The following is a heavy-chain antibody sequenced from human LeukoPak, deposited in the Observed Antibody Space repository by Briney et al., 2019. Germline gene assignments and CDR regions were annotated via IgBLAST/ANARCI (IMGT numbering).Heavy chain of an antibody. CDR3: ARDPWYCSGGSCYRAFDY. J-gene: IGHJ4*02. Sequence: GGSLRLSCAVSGFTFSSYAMHWVRQAPGKGLEWVAVISYDGSNKYYTDSVKGRFTISRDNSKNTLYLEMNSLRAEDTAVYYCARDPWYCSGGSCYRAFDYRGQGTLVTVPS. CDR1: GFTFSSYA. V-gene: IGHV3-30-3*01. D-gene: IGHD2-15*01. CDR2: ISYDGSNK.